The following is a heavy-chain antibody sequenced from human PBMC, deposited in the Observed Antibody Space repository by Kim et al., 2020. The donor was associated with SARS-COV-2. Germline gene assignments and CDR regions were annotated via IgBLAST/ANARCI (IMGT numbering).Heavy chain of an antibody. D-gene: IGHD1-26*01. CDR2: IYSGGSST. Sequence: GGSLRLSCAASGFTFSSYAMSWVRQAPGKGLEWVSVIYSGGSSTYYADSVKGRFTISRDNSKNTLYLQMNSLRAEDTAVYYCAKGHELLGDYWGQGTLVTVSS. V-gene: IGHV3-23*03. CDR1: GFTFSSYA. CDR3: AKGHELLGDY. J-gene: IGHJ4*02.